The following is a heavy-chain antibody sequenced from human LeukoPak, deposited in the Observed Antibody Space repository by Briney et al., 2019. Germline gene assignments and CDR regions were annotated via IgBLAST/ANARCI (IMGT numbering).Heavy chain of an antibody. D-gene: IGHD6-13*01. CDR3: ARLGGAAAGGGAIFDP. CDR2: ISHSGDT. V-gene: IGHV4-34*01. CDR1: GGSFSESY. J-gene: IGHJ5*02. Sequence: SETLSLTCAVYGGSFSESYWSWIRQPPGEGLEWVGEISHSGDTNYNPSLKSRVTISVDTSKNQFSLKLRSMTAADTAVYYCARLGGAAAGGGAIFDPWGQGTLVTVSS.